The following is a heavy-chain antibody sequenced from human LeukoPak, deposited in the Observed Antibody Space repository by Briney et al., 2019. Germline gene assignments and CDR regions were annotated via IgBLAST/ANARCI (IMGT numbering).Heavy chain of an antibody. V-gene: IGHV3-53*01. CDR2: LYSDRRQ. CDR1: GFTVSSNY. Sequence: PGWSLRLSCAASGFTVSSNYMSGLHQAPGKGLELVSVLYSDRRQSYAQSARHRFSISRDNSKNPLYLQMNSLRAEDTAVYYCASALRVWGQGTRLTVPS. J-gene: IGHJ4*02. CDR3: ASALRV.